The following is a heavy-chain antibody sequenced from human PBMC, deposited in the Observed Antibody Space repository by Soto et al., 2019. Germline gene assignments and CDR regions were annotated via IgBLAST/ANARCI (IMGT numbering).Heavy chain of an antibody. J-gene: IGHJ6*02. CDR2: IYYSGTT. CDR3: ARGEGGRVVVAPTPSYGMDF. D-gene: IGHD2-15*01. V-gene: IGHV4-61*01. CDR1: VVSVSSGSYY. Sequence: SETLSLTCTFSVVSVSSGSYYCSWMRQPPWKGLEWIGYIYYSGTTHYNPSLKSRVTISVDTSKKQFSLKLTSVTAADTAVYYCARGEGGRVVVAPTPSYGMDFWGQRT.